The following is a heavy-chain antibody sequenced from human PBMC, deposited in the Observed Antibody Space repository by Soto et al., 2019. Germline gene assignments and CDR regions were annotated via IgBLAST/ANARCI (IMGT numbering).Heavy chain of an antibody. CDR1: GSTFNNFA. V-gene: IGHV1-69*06. D-gene: IGHD1-26*01. J-gene: IGHJ4*02. Sequence: QVVLLQSGAEVKEPGSSVRVSCQVSGSTFNNFAFSWVRQAPGHGPEWMGGIVVDSNTAEYSQRFQDRVTITAATSTDTLYRELGSLTFEYTAVYYCARAIKRWEVNYYFDFWGQGTLVTVSS. CDR3: ARAIKRWEVNYYFDF. CDR2: IVVDSNTA.